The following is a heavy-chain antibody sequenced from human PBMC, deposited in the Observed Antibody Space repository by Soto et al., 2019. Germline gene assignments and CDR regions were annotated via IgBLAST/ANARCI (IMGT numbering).Heavy chain of an antibody. CDR1: GGSISSYY. CDR3: ARGRGGWFINQLLNAFDI. D-gene: IGHD2-2*01. V-gene: IGHV4-59*01. CDR2: IYYSGST. Sequence: QVQLQESGPGLLKPSETLSLTCTVSGGSISSYYWSWIRQPPGKGLEWIGYIYYSGSTNYNPSLKRRVPISVDTSKNQFSLKLSSVTAADTAVYYCARGRGGWFINQLLNAFDIWGQGTMVTVSS. J-gene: IGHJ3*02.